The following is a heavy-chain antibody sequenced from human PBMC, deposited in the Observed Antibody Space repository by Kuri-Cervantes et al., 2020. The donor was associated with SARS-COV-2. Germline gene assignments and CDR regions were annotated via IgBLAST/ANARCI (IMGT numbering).Heavy chain of an antibody. D-gene: IGHD2-2*01. CDR1: GDSMSSYY. CDR2: IYYSGST. V-gene: IGHV4-59*01. Sequence: SETLSLTCTVSGDSMSSYYWSWIRQPPGKGLEWIGYIYYSGSTNYNPSLKSRVTISVDTSKNQFSLKLSSVTAADTAVYYCARDIVVAGYYYGMDVWGQGTTVTVSS. CDR3: ARDIVVAGYYYGMDV. J-gene: IGHJ6*02.